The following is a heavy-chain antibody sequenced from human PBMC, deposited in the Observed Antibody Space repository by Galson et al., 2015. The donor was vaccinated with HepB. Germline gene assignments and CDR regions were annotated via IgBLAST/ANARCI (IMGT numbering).Heavy chain of an antibody. CDR1: GYSFTSYW. J-gene: IGHJ4*02. V-gene: IGHV5-10-1*01. D-gene: IGHD6-19*01. Sequence: QSGAEVKKPGESLRISCKGSGYSFTSYWISWVRQMPGKGLEWMGRIDPSDSYTNYSPSFQGHVTISADKSISTAYLQWSSLKASDTAMYYCASFRADNSGWYGQIDYWGQGTLVTVSS. CDR2: IDPSDSYT. CDR3: ASFRADNSGWYGQIDY.